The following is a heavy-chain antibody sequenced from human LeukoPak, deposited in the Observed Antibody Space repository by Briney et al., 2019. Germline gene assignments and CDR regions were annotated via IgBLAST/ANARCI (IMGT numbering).Heavy chain of an antibody. D-gene: IGHD3-10*01. CDR3: TAYPGFGELLSGYYYYGMDV. Sequence: PGGSLRLSCAASGFTFSNAWMSWVRQAPGEGLEWVGRIKSKTDGGTTDYAAPVKGRFTISRDDSKNTLYLQMNSLKTEDAAVYYCTAYPGFGELLSGYYYYGMDVWGQGTTVTVSS. J-gene: IGHJ6*02. V-gene: IGHV3-15*01. CDR2: IKSKTDGGTT. CDR1: GFTFSNAW.